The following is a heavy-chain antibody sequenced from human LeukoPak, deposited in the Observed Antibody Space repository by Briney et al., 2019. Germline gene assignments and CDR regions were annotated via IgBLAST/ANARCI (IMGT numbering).Heavy chain of an antibody. CDR2: INPNSGGT. Sequence: ASVKVSCKASGYTLTGYYMHWVRQAPGQGLEWMGRINPNSGGTNYAQKFQGRVTMTRDTSISTAYMELSRLRSDDTAVYYCAREKVDYDFWRGHHNYDIPWGQGTLVTVSS. CDR1: GYTLTGYY. J-gene: IGHJ5*02. D-gene: IGHD3-3*01. V-gene: IGHV1-2*06. CDR3: AREKVDYDFWRGHHNYDIP.